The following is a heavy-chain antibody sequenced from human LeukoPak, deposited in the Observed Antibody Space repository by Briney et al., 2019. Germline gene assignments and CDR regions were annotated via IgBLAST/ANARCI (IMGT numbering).Heavy chain of an antibody. D-gene: IGHD3-3*01. Sequence: GGSLRLSCAASGFTFSDYWMSWVRQSPGKGLEWVGRIKSKTDGGTTDYAAPVKGRFTISRDDSKNTLYLQMNSLKTEDTAVYYCTTEGWLRTGLEYWGQGTLVTVSS. CDR3: TTEGWLRTGLEY. CDR2: IKSKTDGGTT. V-gene: IGHV3-15*01. CDR1: GFTFSDYW. J-gene: IGHJ4*02.